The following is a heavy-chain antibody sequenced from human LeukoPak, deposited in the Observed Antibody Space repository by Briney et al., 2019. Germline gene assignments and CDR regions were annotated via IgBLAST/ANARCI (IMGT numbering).Heavy chain of an antibody. D-gene: IGHD3-22*01. CDR1: GGSISRYY. CDR3: ARHLYESRGKTSFDY. J-gene: IGHJ4*02. V-gene: IGHV4-59*08. Sequence: PSETLSLTCTVSGGSISRYYWSWIRQTPGKGLEWIGYISYSGSTNYNPSLKSRVTISLDTSQNQFSLKLSSVTAADTAMYYCARHLYESRGKTSFDYWGKGTLVTVSS. CDR2: ISYSGST.